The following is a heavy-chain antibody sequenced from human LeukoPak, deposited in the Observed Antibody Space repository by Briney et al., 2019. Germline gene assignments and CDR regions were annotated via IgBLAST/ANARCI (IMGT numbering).Heavy chain of an antibody. CDR2: IKQDGSEK. CDR3: ASWEGSSWFDY. V-gene: IGHV3-7*03. CDR1: GFSFNTYW. Sequence: GSLRLSCSGSGFSFNTYWMSWVRQAPGKGLEWVANIKQDGSEKDYVDSVKGRFTISRDNAKRSLYLQMNSLRVEDTAVYYCASWEGSSWFDYWGQGTQVTVSS. J-gene: IGHJ4*02. D-gene: IGHD6-13*01.